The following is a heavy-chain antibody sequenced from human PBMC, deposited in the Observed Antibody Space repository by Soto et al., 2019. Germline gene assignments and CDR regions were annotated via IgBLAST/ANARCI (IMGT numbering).Heavy chain of an antibody. CDR3: ARTDSHIAAADT. CDR1: GFSLSTSGVG. V-gene: IGHV2-5*01. CDR2: IYWNDDK. Sequence: SGPTLVNPTQTLTLTCTFSGFSLSTSGVGVGWIRQPPGKALEWLALIYWNDDKRYSPSLKSRLTITKDTSKNQVVLTMTNMDPVDTATYYCARTDSHIAAADTWGQGTLVTVSS. D-gene: IGHD6-13*01. J-gene: IGHJ5*02.